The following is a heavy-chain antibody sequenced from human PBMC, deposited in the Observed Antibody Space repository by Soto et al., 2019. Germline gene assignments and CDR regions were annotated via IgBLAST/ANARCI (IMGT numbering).Heavy chain of an antibody. Sequence: GGSLRLSCAASGFLFSYYNMYWVRQAPGKGLEWVSSISGSGRDIYYADSVKGRFTISRDNAKNSLYLQMNSLRAEDTAVYYCARGPHTTVGDFYGMDVWGQGTTVTVSS. J-gene: IGHJ6*02. CDR2: ISGSGRDI. V-gene: IGHV3-21*01. CDR3: ARGPHTTVGDFYGMDV. CDR1: GFLFSYYN. D-gene: IGHD1-1*01.